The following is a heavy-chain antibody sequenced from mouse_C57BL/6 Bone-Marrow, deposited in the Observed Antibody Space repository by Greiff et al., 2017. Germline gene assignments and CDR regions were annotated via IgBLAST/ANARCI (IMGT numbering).Heavy chain of an antibody. CDR3: TTLIYYADY. Sequence: EVQLQQSGAELVRPGASVKLSCTASGFNIKDYYMPWVNQSPEKGLEWIGRIDPEDGDTEYAPTFRCMATITADTSSNTAYLQLSSLTSEDTAVYYCTTLIYYADYWGQGTTLTVSS. CDR1: GFNIKDYY. CDR2: IDPEDGDT. V-gene: IGHV14-1*01. D-gene: IGHD2-1*01. J-gene: IGHJ2*01.